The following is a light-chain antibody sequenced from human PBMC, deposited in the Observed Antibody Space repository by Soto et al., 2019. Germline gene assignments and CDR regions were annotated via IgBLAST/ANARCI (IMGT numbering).Light chain of an antibody. CDR3: QVWDSSGDHPV. V-gene: IGLV3-21*04. CDR1: NIGSKS. CDR2: YDS. Sequence: SYELTQPPSVSVAPGETARITCGGTNIGSKSVHWYQQKPRQAPVLVIFYDSDRPSGTPQRFSGSNSGNTATLTISRVEAGDEADYYCQVWDSSGDHPVFGGGTKLTVL. J-gene: IGLJ2*01.